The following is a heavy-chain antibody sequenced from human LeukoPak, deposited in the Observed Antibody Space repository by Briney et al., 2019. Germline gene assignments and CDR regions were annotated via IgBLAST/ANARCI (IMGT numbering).Heavy chain of an antibody. CDR1: GGSISSYD. J-gene: IGHJ1*01. CDR3: ARHSSDWYGYFQD. Sequence: PSETLSLTYSVPGGSISSYDWSWIRQPAGKGPEWIGRLYTSGTTTYNASLKSRVTMSVDTSKNQFSLRLSSVTAADTAVYYCARHSSDWYGYFQDWGQGTLVTVSS. D-gene: IGHD6-19*01. V-gene: IGHV4-4*07. CDR2: LYTSGTT.